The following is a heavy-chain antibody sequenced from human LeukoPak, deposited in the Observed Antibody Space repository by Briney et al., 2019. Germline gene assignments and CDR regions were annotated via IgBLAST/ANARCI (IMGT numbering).Heavy chain of an antibody. CDR1: GGTFSSYP. D-gene: IGHD2-2*01. Sequence: SVKVSCKASGGTFSSYPISWVRQAPGQGLEWMGGIIPIFGTANYAQKFQGRVTITADESTSTAYLELSSLRSEDTSVYYCAREATAAMGEFDYWGQGTLVTVSS. V-gene: IGHV1-69*13. J-gene: IGHJ4*02. CDR3: AREATAAMGEFDY. CDR2: IIPIFGTA.